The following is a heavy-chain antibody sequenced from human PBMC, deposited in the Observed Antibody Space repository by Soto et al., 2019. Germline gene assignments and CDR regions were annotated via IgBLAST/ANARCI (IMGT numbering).Heavy chain of an antibody. J-gene: IGHJ4*02. Sequence: PGGSLRLSCAASGFTFSDHYMDWVRQAPGKGLEWVGRIRNKANGYTREYAASVKDRFTISRDDSKNSLYLQMNSLKTEDTAVYFCARGSDPKREFDYWGQGTLVTVSS. CDR3: ARGSDPKREFDY. CDR1: GFTFSDHY. CDR2: IRNKANGYTR. V-gene: IGHV3-72*01.